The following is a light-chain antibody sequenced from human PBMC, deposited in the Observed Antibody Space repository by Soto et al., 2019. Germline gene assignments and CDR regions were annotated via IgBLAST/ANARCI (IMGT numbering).Light chain of an antibody. CDR2: EVN. J-gene: IGLJ3*02. CDR3: QSYDNSLSAWV. V-gene: IGLV2-8*01. CDR1: SSDVGGYNY. Sequence: QSVLTQPPSASGSPGQSVTISCTGASSDVGGYNYVSWYQQHPGKAPKLMIYEVNKRPSGVPDRFSGSKSGTSASLAITGLQAEDEADYYCQSYDNSLSAWVFGGGTQLTVL.